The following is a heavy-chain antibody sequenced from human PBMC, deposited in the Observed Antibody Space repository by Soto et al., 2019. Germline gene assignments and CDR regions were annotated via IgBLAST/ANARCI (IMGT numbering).Heavy chain of an antibody. J-gene: IGHJ5*02. V-gene: IGHV1-69*12. CDR3: ARRAGIGWFDP. Sequence: QVQLVQSGAEVKKPGSSVKVSCKASGGTFSSYAISWVRQAPGQGLEWMGGIIPIFGTANYAQKFQGRVTITADESTSKAYRELSSLRSEDTAVYYGARRAGIGWFDPWGQGTLVSVSS. CDR2: IIPIFGTA. D-gene: IGHD6-19*01. CDR1: GGTFSSYA.